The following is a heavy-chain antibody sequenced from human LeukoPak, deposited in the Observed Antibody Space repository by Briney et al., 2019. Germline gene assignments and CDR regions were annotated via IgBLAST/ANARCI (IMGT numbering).Heavy chain of an antibody. V-gene: IGHV3-23*01. J-gene: IGHJ3*02. CDR2: ISGSGGST. CDR3: ARDPPATTVYTHDAFDI. D-gene: IGHD4-11*01. CDR1: GFTFSSYA. Sequence: GGSLRLSCAASGFTFSSYAMSWVRQAPGKGLEWVSAISGSGGSTYYADSAKGRFTISRDISKNTLYLQMNSLRVEDTAVYFCARDPPATTVYTHDAFDIWGQGTMVTVSS.